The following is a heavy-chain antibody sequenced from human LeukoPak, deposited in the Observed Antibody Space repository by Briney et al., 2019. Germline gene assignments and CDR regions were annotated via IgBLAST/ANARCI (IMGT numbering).Heavy chain of an antibody. Sequence: GGSLRLSCAASGFTFSTYSMDWVRQAPGKGLEWVSSISTSSSYIYYADSVKGRFTISRDNARNSLYLQMNSLRAVDTAVYYCVRGRERVAATNNCLDPWGQGTLVTVSS. CDR3: VRGRERVAATNNCLDP. V-gene: IGHV3-21*01. J-gene: IGHJ5*02. D-gene: IGHD2-15*01. CDR1: GFTFSTYS. CDR2: ISTSSSYI.